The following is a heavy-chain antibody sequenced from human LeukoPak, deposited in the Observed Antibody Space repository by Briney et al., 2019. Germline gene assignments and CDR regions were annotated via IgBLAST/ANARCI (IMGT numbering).Heavy chain of an antibody. CDR2: IYYSGST. J-gene: IGHJ3*02. D-gene: IGHD5-24*01. Sequence: TSETLSLTCTVSGGSISSYYWSWIRQPPGKGLEWIGYIYYSGSTNYNPSLKSRVTIAVDTSKNQFSLKLSSVTAADTAVYYCASAVEMATIDACDIWGQGTMVTVSS. V-gene: IGHV4-59*01. CDR3: ASAVEMATIDACDI. CDR1: GGSISSYY.